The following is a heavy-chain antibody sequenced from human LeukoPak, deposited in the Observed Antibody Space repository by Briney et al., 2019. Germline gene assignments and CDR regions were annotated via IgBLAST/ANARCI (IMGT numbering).Heavy chain of an antibody. Sequence: SLRLSCAASGFTFDDYAMHWVRQAPGKGLEWVSGISWNSGSIGYADSVKGRFTISRDNAKNTLYLQMNSLRAEDTAVYYCAREELVGPGIAAAQFDYWGQGTLVTVSS. CDR3: AREELVGPGIAAAQFDY. CDR1: GFTFDDYA. J-gene: IGHJ4*02. CDR2: ISWNSGSI. D-gene: IGHD6-13*01. V-gene: IGHV3-9*01.